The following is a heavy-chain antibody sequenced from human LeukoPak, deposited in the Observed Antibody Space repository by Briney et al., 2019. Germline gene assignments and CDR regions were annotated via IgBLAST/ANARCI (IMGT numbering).Heavy chain of an antibody. CDR2: SYYSGST. V-gene: IGHV4-59*01. J-gene: IGHJ4*02. D-gene: IGHD2-2*01. Sequence: SETLSLTCTVSGGSISSYYWSWIRQPPGKGLEWIGYSYYSGSTNYNPSLKSRVTISVDTSKNQFSLRLTSVTAADTAAYHCARGRGYCSSTSCQDFDYWGQGTLVTVSS. CDR1: GGSISSYY. CDR3: ARGRGYCSSTSCQDFDY.